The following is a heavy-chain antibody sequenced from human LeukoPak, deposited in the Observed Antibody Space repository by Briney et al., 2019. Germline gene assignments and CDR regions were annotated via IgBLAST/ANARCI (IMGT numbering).Heavy chain of an antibody. CDR1: GYTFTSYG. CDR2: ISAYNGNT. D-gene: IGHD2-2*01. CDR3: AREPVVPAAMNTNYYYYYYMDV. J-gene: IGHJ6*03. V-gene: IGHV1-18*01. Sequence: GASVKVSCKASGYTFTSYGISWVRQAPGQGLEWMGWISAYNGNTNYAQKLQGRVTMTTDTSTSTAYMELRSLRSDDTAVYYCAREPVVPAAMNTNYYYYYYMDVWGKGTTVTISS.